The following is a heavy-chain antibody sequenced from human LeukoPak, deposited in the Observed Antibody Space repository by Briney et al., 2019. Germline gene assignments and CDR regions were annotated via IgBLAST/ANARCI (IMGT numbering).Heavy chain of an antibody. J-gene: IGHJ4*02. V-gene: IGHV3-30*04. CDR1: GFTFSSYA. CDR2: ISYDGSNK. CDR3: ARGSSGSYLDY. D-gene: IGHD1-26*01. Sequence: GGSLRLSCAASGFTFSSYAMHWVRQAPGKGLEWVAVISYDGSNKYYADSVKGRFTISRDNSKNTLYLQVNSLRAEDTAVYYCARGSSGSYLDYWGQGTLVTVSS.